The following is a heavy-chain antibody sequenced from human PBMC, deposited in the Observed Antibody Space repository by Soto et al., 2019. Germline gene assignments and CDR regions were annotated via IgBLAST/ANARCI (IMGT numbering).Heavy chain of an antibody. J-gene: IGHJ4*02. CDR2: IIPIFGTA. Sequence: QVQLVQSGAEVKKPGSSVKVSCKASGGTFSSYAISCVRQAPGQGLESMGGIIPIFGTANYAQKFQGRVTITADESTSTAYTELSSLRSEDTAVYYCARVPLDYSSGWSPIDYWGQGTLVTVSS. CDR1: GGTFSSYA. D-gene: IGHD6-19*01. CDR3: ARVPLDYSSGWSPIDY. V-gene: IGHV1-69*01.